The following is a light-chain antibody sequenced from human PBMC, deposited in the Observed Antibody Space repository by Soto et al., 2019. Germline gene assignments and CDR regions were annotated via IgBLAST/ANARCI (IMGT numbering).Light chain of an antibody. CDR2: SAS. Sequence: DIQMTQSPSTLSASVGDRVTITCRASQSVSGWLAWYRQKPGKAPELLIYSASTLETGVPSRFSGSGSGTEFTLTVSSLQPDDFGTYYCQQYETYPLTFGGGTKIDI. J-gene: IGKJ4*01. CDR3: QQYETYPLT. CDR1: QSVSGW. V-gene: IGKV1-5*03.